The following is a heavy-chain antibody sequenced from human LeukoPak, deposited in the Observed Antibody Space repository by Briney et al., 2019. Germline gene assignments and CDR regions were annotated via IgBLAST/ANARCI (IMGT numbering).Heavy chain of an antibody. V-gene: IGHV3-11*06. J-gene: IGHJ5*02. CDR2: ISSSGSYT. CDR3: ARLTTIAYCGGDCYPGDWFDP. CDR1: GFTFSDYY. D-gene: IGHD2-21*02. Sequence: GGSLRLSCAASGFTFSDYYMSWIRQAPGKGLEWVSYISSSGSYTNYADSVKGRFTISRDNAKNSLYLQMNSLRAEDTAVYYCARLTTIAYCGGDCYPGDWFDPWGQGTLVTVSS.